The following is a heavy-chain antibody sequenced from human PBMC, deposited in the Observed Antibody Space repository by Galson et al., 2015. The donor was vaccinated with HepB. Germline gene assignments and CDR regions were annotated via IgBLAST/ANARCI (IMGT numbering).Heavy chain of an antibody. J-gene: IGHJ3*02. Sequence: SLRLSCAASGFTFSSYSMNWVRQAPGKGLEWVSYISSSSSTIYYADSVKGRFTISRDNAKNSLYLQMNSLRDEDTAVYYCARVYSYYDSSGFLDAFDIWGQGTMVTVSS. CDR2: ISSSSSTI. D-gene: IGHD3-22*01. CDR3: ARVYSYYDSSGFLDAFDI. V-gene: IGHV3-48*02. CDR1: GFTFSSYS.